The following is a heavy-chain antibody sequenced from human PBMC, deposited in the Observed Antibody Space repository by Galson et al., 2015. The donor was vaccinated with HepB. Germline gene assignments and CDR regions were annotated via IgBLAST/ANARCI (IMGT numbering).Heavy chain of an antibody. D-gene: IGHD3-9*01. CDR2: ISSSSSYI. V-gene: IGHV3-21*01. Sequence: SLRLSCAASGFTFSSYSMNWVRQAPGKGLEWVSSISSSSSYIYYADSVKGRFTISRDNAKNSLHLQMNSLRAEDTAVYYCARDGYYDILTGQFYAGNWFDPWGQGTLVTVSS. CDR3: ARDGYYDILTGQFYAGNWFDP. J-gene: IGHJ5*02. CDR1: GFTFSSYS.